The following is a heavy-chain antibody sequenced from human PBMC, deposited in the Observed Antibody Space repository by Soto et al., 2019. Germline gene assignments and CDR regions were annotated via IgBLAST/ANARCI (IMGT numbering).Heavy chain of an antibody. V-gene: IGHV3-23*01. J-gene: IGHJ4*01. CDR2: ISGSGGST. Sequence: EVQLLESGGGLVQPGGSLRLSCAASGFTFSSYAMSWVRQAPGKGLGWVSAISGSGGSTYYADYVKGRFTISRDNSNNTLYLQMNSLRGEDTAVYYFAKDPLRRYSYGLGYYFDYWGHGTLVTVSS. CDR3: AKDPLRRYSYGLGYYFDY. D-gene: IGHD5-18*01. CDR1: GFTFSSYA.